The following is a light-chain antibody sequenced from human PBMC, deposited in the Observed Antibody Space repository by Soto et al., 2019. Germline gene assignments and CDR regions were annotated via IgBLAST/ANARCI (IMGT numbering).Light chain of an antibody. J-gene: IGKJ3*01. Sequence: DIQMTQSPSSLSASVGDRVTITCQASDDISNYLNWYQQKPGKAPKVLIYDASHLESGVTSRFSGGGSGTEFTFTLSRLQAEDIATYYCQQYANLPLTFGPGTKVDIK. CDR2: DAS. CDR1: DDISNY. V-gene: IGKV1-33*01. CDR3: QQYANLPLT.